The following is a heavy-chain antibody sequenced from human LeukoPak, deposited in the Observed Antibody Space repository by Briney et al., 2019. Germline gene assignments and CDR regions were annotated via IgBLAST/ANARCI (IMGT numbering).Heavy chain of an antibody. CDR2: ISSSGSTI. V-gene: IGHV3-48*03. CDR3: AKDLVTGSLDY. D-gene: IGHD3-10*01. Sequence: GGSLRLSCAASGFTFSSYEMNWVRQAPGKGLEWVSYISSSGSTIYYADSVKGRFTISRDNSKNTLYLQMNSLRAEDTAIYYCAKDLVTGSLDYWGQGTLVTVSS. J-gene: IGHJ4*02. CDR1: GFTFSSYE.